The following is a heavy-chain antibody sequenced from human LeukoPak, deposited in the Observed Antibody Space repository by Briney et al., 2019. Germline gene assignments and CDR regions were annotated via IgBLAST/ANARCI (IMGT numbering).Heavy chain of an antibody. J-gene: IGHJ3*02. Sequence: SETLSLTCAVSGGSISSGGYSWSWIRQPPGKGLEWIGYIYHSGSTYYNPSLKSRVTMSVDTSKNQFSLKLSSVTAADTAVYYCASSYYYDSSGYYAFDIWGQGTMVTVSS. CDR1: GGSISSGGYS. CDR2: IYHSGST. V-gene: IGHV4-30-2*01. D-gene: IGHD3-22*01. CDR3: ASSYYYDSSGYYAFDI.